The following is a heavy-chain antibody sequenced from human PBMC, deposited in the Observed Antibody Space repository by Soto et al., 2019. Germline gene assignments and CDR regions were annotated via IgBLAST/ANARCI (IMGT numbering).Heavy chain of an antibody. Sequence: GGSLRLSCAASGFTFSSYAMSWVRQAPRKGLEWVSAISGSGGSTYYADSVKGRFTISRDNSKNTLYLQMNSLRAEDTAVYYCAKARAARHYYYYGMDVWGQGTTVTVSS. CDR1: GFTFSSYA. V-gene: IGHV3-23*01. CDR3: AKARAARHYYYYGMDV. J-gene: IGHJ6*02. CDR2: ISGSGGST. D-gene: IGHD6-6*01.